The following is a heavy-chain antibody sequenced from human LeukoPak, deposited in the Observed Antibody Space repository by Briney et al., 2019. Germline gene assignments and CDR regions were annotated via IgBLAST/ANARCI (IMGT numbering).Heavy chain of an antibody. Sequence: GGSLRLSCAASGFTFSSYAMGWVRQAPGKGLEWVSAISGSGGSTYYADSVKGRFTISRDNSKNTLYLQMNSLRAEDTAVYYCAGMSSSWYFRSWFDPWGQGTLVTVSS. D-gene: IGHD6-13*01. CDR3: AGMSSSWYFRSWFDP. J-gene: IGHJ5*02. V-gene: IGHV3-23*01. CDR2: ISGSGGST. CDR1: GFTFSSYA.